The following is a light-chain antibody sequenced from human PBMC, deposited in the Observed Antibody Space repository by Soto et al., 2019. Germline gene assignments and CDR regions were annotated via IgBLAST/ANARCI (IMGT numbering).Light chain of an antibody. CDR3: QQRSNWPSIT. CDR1: QSVSSY. J-gene: IGKJ5*01. CDR2: DAS. V-gene: IGKV3-11*01. Sequence: TQSPASLSACAGDTATITCRESQSVSSYLAWYQQKPGQAPRLLIYDASNRATGIPARFSGSGSGTDFTLTISSLEPEDFAVYYCQQRSNWPSITFGQGTRLEIK.